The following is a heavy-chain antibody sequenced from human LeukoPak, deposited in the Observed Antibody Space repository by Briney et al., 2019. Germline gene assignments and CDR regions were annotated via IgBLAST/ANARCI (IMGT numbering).Heavy chain of an antibody. D-gene: IGHD6-19*01. CDR2: IYSGGNT. J-gene: IGHJ6*02. CDR1: GFTFSSYA. CDR3: ARDRIAVAGTIGMDV. Sequence: GGSLRLSCAASGFTFSSYAMSWVRQAPGKGLEWVSVIYSGGNTYYADSVKGRFTISRDNSKNTLYLQMNSLRAEDTAVYYCARDRIAVAGTIGMDVWGQGTTATVSS. V-gene: IGHV3-66*01.